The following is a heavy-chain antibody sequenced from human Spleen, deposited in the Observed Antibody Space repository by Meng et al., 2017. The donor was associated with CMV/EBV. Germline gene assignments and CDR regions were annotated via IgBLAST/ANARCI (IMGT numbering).Heavy chain of an antibody. V-gene: IGHV3-48*04. Sequence: GEALKISCAASGFTFSSYSMNGVRQAPGKGLEWVSYISSSGTTIYYADSVKGRFTITRDNAKNSLYLQMNSLRAEDTAVYFCARVPGYGFWSPYWWGQGTLVTVSS. CDR3: ARVPGYGFWSPYW. CDR1: GFTFSSYS. D-gene: IGHD3-3*01. J-gene: IGHJ4*02. CDR2: ISSSGTTI.